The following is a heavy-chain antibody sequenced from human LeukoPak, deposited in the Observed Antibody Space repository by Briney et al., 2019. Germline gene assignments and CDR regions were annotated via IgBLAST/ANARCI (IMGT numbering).Heavy chain of an antibody. J-gene: IGHJ5*02. CDR1: GFTFSSYA. Sequence: PGGSLRLSCAASGFTFSSYAMHWVRQAPGKGLEWVAVISYDGSNKYYADSVKGRFTISRDNSKNTLYLQMNSLRAADTAVYYCARREDIVVVPAAIQKAPWGQGTLVTVSS. D-gene: IGHD2-2*02. CDR3: ARREDIVVVPAAIQKAP. CDR2: ISYDGSNK. V-gene: IGHV3-30-3*01.